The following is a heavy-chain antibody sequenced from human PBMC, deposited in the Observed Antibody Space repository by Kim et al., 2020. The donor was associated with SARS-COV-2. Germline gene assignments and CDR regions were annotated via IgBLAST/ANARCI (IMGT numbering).Heavy chain of an antibody. CDR3: ASLFLPLVGARDYYYYYGMDV. CDR1: GFTVSSNY. D-gene: IGHD1-26*01. V-gene: IGHV3-53*01. J-gene: IGHJ6*02. Sequence: GGSLRLSCAASGFTVSSNYMSWVRQAPGKGLEWVSVIYSGGSTYYADSVKGRFTISRDNSKNTLYLQMNSLRAEDTAVYYCASLFLPLVGARDYYYYYGMDVWGQGTTVTVSS. CDR2: IYSGGST.